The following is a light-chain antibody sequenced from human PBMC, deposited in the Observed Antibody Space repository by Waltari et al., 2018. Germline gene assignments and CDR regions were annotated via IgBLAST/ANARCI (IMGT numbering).Light chain of an antibody. CDR1: QSVIYSSNNKNY. J-gene: IGKJ3*01. V-gene: IGKV4-1*01. CDR3: QQYYNTPFT. Sequence: DIVMTQSPDSLAVSLGERATINCKSSQSVIYSSNNKNYLAWYQQKQGQPPKLLIYWASARESGVPDRFSGSGSGTDFTLTISSLQAKDVAVYYCQQYYNTPFTFGPGTKVDIK. CDR2: WAS.